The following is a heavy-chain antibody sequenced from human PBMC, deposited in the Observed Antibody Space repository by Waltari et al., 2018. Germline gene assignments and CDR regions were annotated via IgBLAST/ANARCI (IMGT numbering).Heavy chain of an antibody. V-gene: IGHV4-38-2*01. CDR1: GYSISSGSY. CDR3: ARHVYTTLDY. CDR2: IYHSGST. D-gene: IGHD3-16*01. J-gene: IGHJ4*02. Sequence: QVQLQESGPGLVKPSETLSLTCAVSGYSISSGSYWGWIRQPPGQGLEWIGNIYHSGSTYYNPSLKSRGTIAVDTSKNQFSLKLSSVTAADTAGYYCARHVYTTLDYWGQGTLVTVSS.